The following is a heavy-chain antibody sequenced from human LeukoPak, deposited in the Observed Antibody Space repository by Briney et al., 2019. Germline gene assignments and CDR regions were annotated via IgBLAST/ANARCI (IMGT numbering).Heavy chain of an antibody. CDR1: GFTFSSYS. CDR2: ISSSSSYI. V-gene: IGHV3-21*01. J-gene: IGHJ1*01. D-gene: IGHD4-11*01. Sequence: PGGSLRLSCAASGFTFSSYSMNWVRQAPGKGLEWVSSISSSSSYIYYADSVKGRFTISRDNAKNSLYLQMNSLRAEDTAVYYCARDRPHDYSDYPEYFQHWGQGTLVTVSS. CDR3: ARDRPHDYSDYPEYFQH.